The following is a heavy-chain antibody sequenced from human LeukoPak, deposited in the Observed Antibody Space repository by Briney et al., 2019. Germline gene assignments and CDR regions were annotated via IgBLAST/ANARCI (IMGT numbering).Heavy chain of an antibody. CDR1: GFTVSEYD. CDR3: LRDYHGMDV. V-gene: IGHV3-13*01. CDR2: IGIVGDT. J-gene: IGHJ6*02. D-gene: IGHD3-16*02. Sequence: PGGSLRLSCAASGFTVSEYDMHWVRQATGKGLEWVSAIGIVGDTYYVGSVKGRFTMSRDNASNKVHLQMNSLRDGDTGFYYCLRDYHGMDVWGQGTTVIVS.